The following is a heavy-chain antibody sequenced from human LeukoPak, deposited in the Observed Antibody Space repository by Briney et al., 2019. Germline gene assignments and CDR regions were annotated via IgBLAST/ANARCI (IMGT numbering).Heavy chain of an antibody. D-gene: IGHD3-22*01. CDR3: ARDYYYDSSGYLGY. CDR2: ISSSGSTI. Sequence: PGGSLRLSCAASGFTFSDYYMSWIRQAPGKGLEWASYISSSGSTIYYADSVKGRFTISRDNAKNSLYLQMNSLRAEDTAVYYCARDYYYDSSGYLGYWGQGTLVTVSS. V-gene: IGHV3-11*01. J-gene: IGHJ4*02. CDR1: GFTFSDYY.